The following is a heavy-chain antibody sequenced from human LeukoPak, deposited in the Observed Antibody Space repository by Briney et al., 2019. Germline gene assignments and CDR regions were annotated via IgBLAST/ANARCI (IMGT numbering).Heavy chain of an antibody. CDR3: AREVRGYYFDY. V-gene: IGHV3-53*01. CDR2: ISSGGNT. CDR1: GFIVSSNY. D-gene: IGHD3-22*01. J-gene: IGHJ4*02. Sequence: GGSLRLSCAASGFIVSSNYMSWVRQAPGEGLEWVSVISSGGNTYYADSVKGRFTISRDISKNTIYLQMNGLRAEDTAVYYCAREVRGYYFDYWGQGTLVTVSS.